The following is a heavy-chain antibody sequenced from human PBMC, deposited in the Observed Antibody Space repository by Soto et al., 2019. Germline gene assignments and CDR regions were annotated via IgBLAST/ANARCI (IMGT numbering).Heavy chain of an antibody. J-gene: IGHJ5*02. V-gene: IGHV4-30-4*02. CDR1: GGCISSGDYY. CDR3: ARGRGYSYGLDP. D-gene: IGHD5-18*01. Sequence: SDSRCRTWTVAGGCISSGDYYWSLFRQPPGEGLEWIGFISYSGTTSYSPSLKSRVAISLDTSKNQFSLSLSSVTAADTAVYYCARGRGYSYGLDPWGQGTLVTVS. CDR2: ISYSGTT.